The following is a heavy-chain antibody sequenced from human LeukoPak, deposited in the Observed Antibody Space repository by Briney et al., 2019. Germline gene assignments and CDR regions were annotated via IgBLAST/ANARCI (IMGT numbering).Heavy chain of an antibody. J-gene: IGHJ4*02. CDR2: ITSTSSYK. V-gene: IGHV3-21*01. D-gene: IGHD2-21*01. Sequence: GGSLRLSCAASGFTFSNYNMNWVRQAPGKGLEWISSITSTSSYKFYADSVKGRFTISRDNAKNSLYLQMNSLRAEDTAVYYCASTYESPVYYFDYWGQGTLVTVSS. CDR3: ASTYESPVYYFDY. CDR1: GFTFSNYN.